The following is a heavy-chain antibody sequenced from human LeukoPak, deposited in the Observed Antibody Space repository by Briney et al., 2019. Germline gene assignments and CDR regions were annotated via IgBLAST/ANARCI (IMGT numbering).Heavy chain of an antibody. CDR2: IYSDGRT. CDR1: GFTVSSNY. CDR3: ARDFSSEVDYVLVY. D-gene: IGHD2/OR15-2a*01. V-gene: IGHV3-53*01. J-gene: IGHJ4*02. Sequence: PGGSLRLSCAASGFTVSSNYMSWVRQAPGKGLEWVSIIYSDGRTYYADSVRRRFTISRDNSKNTLYLQVNSRGGGDTAGFFRARDFSSEVDYVLVYWGQGTMVTVSS.